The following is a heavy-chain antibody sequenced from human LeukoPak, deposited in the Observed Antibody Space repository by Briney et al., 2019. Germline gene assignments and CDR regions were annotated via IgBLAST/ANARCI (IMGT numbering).Heavy chain of an antibody. V-gene: IGHV3-23*01. CDR1: GLTFSSCA. D-gene: IGHD6-13*01. J-gene: IGHJ4*02. CDR3: AKQRGQQQGAHFDY. Sequence: GGSLRLSCAASGLTFSSCAMSWVRQAPGKGLEWVSAISGSGGSTYYADSVKGRFTISRDNSKNTLYLQMNSLRAEDTAVYYCAKQRGQQQGAHFDYWGQGTLVSVSS. CDR2: ISGSGGST.